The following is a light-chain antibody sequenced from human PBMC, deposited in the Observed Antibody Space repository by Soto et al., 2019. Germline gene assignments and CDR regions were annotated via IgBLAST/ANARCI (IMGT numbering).Light chain of an antibody. Sequence: DILLTQSPSFLSASVGDRVTITCRASQGISSYLAWYQQKPGKAPKILIYAASNLQSGVPSRFSGSGSGTEYILTISSLLAEDVATYYCQQLNSYPLTFGGGTKVEIK. J-gene: IGKJ4*01. CDR1: QGISSY. CDR2: AAS. V-gene: IGKV1-9*01. CDR3: QQLNSYPLT.